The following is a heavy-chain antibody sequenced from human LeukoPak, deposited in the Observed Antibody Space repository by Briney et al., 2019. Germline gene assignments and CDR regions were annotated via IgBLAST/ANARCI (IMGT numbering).Heavy chain of an antibody. CDR1: GYTFTSYD. Sequence: ASVKVSCKASGYTFTSYDINWVRQATGQGLEWMGWMNPNSGNTGYAQKFQGRVTMTRNTSISTAYMELSSLRSDDTAVYYCARGPSTSPPHYYDSSGYKQTADYWGQGALVTVSS. D-gene: IGHD3-22*01. CDR3: ARGPSTSPPHYYDSSGYKQTADY. J-gene: IGHJ4*02. V-gene: IGHV1-8*01. CDR2: MNPNSGNT.